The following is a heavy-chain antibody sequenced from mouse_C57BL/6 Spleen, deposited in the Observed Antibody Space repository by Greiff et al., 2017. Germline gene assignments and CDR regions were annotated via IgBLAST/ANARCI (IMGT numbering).Heavy chain of an antibody. CDR2: IHPNSGST. Sequence: QVKLKQPGAELVKPGASVKLSCKASGYTFPSYWMHWVKQRPGQGLEWIGMIHPNSGSTNNNEKFKSKATLTVDKSSSTAYMQLSSLTSEDSAVYYCARHSNYGFDYWGQGTTLTVSS. CDR3: ARHSNYGFDY. D-gene: IGHD2-5*01. CDR1: GYTFPSYW. J-gene: IGHJ2*01. V-gene: IGHV1-64*01.